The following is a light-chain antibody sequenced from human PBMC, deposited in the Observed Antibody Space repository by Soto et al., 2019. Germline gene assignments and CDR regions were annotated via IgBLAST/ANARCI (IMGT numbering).Light chain of an antibody. V-gene: IGKV1-33*01. Sequence: IKMYHSPSSLSASVGDRVTSTCQASQDISNYLNCYQQKPGKAPKLLIYDASNLETGVPSRFSGSGSGTDFTFTISSLQPEDIATYYCQHYDNLPWTFGQGTKVDVK. CDR1: QDISNY. CDR3: QHYDNLPWT. J-gene: IGKJ1*01. CDR2: DAS.